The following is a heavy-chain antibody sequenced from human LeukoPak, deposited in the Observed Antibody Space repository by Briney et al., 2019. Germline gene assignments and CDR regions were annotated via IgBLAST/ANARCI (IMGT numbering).Heavy chain of an antibody. CDR2: IYYSGST. CDR3: ARESLTSYYYYGMDV. V-gene: IGHV4-30-4*01. J-gene: IGHJ6*04. D-gene: IGHD3-9*01. Sequence: SQTLSLTCTVPGGSISSGDYYWSWIRQPPGTGLEWIGYIYYSGSTYYNPSLKSRVTISVDTSKNQFSLKLSSVTAADTAVYYCARESLTSYYYYGMDVWGKGTTVTVSS. CDR1: GGSISSGDYY.